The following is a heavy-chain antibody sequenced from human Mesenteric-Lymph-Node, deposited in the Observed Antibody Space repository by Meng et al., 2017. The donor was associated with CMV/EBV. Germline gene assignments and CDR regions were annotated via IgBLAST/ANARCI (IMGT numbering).Heavy chain of an antibody. CDR3: AHSETGRHCSSTSCLYYFDY. CDR1: GFSLSTSGVG. J-gene: IGHJ4*02. CDR2: IYWNDDK. V-gene: IGHV2-5*01. Sequence: SGPTLVKPTQTLTLTCTFSGFSLSTSGVGVGWIRQPPGKALEWLALIYWNDDKRYSTSLKSRLTITKDTSKNQVVLTMSNMDPVDTATYYCAHSETGRHCSSTSCLYYFDYWGQGTLVTVSS. D-gene: IGHD2-2*01.